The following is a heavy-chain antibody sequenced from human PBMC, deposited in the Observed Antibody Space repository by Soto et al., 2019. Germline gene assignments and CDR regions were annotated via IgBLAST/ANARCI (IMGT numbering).Heavy chain of an antibody. CDR2: IYWDDDK. CDR3: ARSKYSISSFDY. V-gene: IGHV2-5*02. CDR1: GFSLSTDDVG. Sequence: GSCPTLVNPTHTLTLTCTFSGFSLSTDDVGVGWIRQPPGKALDWLAVIYWDDDKRYSPSLKSRLTITKDTSKNQVLLTMTNMDPVDTATYFCARSKYSISSFDYWGQGALVTVSS. J-gene: IGHJ4*02. D-gene: IGHD6-6*01.